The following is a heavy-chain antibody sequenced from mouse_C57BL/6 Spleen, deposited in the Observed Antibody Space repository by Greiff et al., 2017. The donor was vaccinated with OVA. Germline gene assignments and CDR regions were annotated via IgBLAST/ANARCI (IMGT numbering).Heavy chain of an antibody. D-gene: IGHD2-5*01. J-gene: IGHJ3*01. CDR2: ISDGGSYT. CDR3: ARDYYSNSV. V-gene: IGHV5-4*01. CDR1: GFTFSSYA. Sequence: EVMLVESGGGLVKPGGSLKLSCAASGFTFSSYAMSWVRQTPETRLEWVATISDGGSYTYSPDNVKGRFTISRDNAKNNLYLQMSHLKSVDTAMYYCARDYYSNSVWGQGTLVTVSA.